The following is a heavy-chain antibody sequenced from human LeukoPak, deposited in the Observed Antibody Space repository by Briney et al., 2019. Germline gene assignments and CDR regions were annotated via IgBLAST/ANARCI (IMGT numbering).Heavy chain of an antibody. CDR3: ARGSPSDYLAFDY. CDR1: RYTFTDCY. CDR2: INPYSGDT. Sequence: ASVKVSCKTSRYTFTDCYIHWVRQAPGQGLEWMGWINPYSGDTNSAQKFQGRVTMTRDTSISTAYMDLTRLRSDNTALYYCARGSPSDYLAFDYWGQGTVVTVSS. J-gene: IGHJ4*02. D-gene: IGHD4-17*01. V-gene: IGHV1-2*02.